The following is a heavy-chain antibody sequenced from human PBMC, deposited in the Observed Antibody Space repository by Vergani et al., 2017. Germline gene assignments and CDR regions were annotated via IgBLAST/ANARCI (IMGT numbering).Heavy chain of an antibody. D-gene: IGHD6-19*01. CDR3: AKASTVTGIYYFDY. CDR1: GFTFNNYA. J-gene: IGHJ4*02. Sequence: EVQLLESGGGLVQPGGSLRVSCAASGFTFNNYAMTWVRQAPGKGLEWVSVMSGSSGNTYYADSVKGRFTISRDNFKNTLFLQMNSLRAEDTAVYFCAKASTVTGIYYFDYWGQGTLVTVSS. CDR2: MSGSSGNT. V-gene: IGHV3-23*01.